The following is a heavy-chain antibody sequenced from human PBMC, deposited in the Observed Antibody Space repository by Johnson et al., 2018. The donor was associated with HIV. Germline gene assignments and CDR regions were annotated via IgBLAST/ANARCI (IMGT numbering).Heavy chain of an antibody. CDR3: ASLGVITYDAFDI. V-gene: IGHV3-66*01. D-gene: IGHD3-22*01. Sequence: VQLVESGGGLVQPGGSLRLSCAASGFTVSSNYMSWVRQAPGKGLEWVSFIYSDGSIYYADSVKGRFTISRDNSKNTLYLQMNSLRAEDTAVYYCASLGVITYDAFDIWGQGTMVTVSS. J-gene: IGHJ3*02. CDR1: GFTVSSNY. CDR2: IYSDGSI.